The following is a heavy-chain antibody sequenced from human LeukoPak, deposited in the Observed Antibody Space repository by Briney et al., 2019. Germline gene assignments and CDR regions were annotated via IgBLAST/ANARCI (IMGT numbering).Heavy chain of an antibody. CDR3: ARHIDY. Sequence: PSETLSLTCTVSGGSISGYYWSWIRQPPGKGLEWIGYIYYSGSTNYNPSLKSRVTISVDTSKNQFSLKLSSVTAADTAVYYCARHIDYWGQGTLVTVSS. CDR2: IYYSGST. CDR1: GGSISGYY. J-gene: IGHJ4*02. V-gene: IGHV4-59*08.